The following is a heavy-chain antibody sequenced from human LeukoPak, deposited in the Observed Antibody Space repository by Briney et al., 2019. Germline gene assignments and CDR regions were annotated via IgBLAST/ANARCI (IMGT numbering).Heavy chain of an antibody. CDR2: IKPDGSAQ. V-gene: IGHV3-7*03. Sequence: PGGSLRLSCAASGFTFSNYWMTWVRQAPGKGLEWVANIKPDGSAQYYADSVRGRFTISRDSAKNSVFLQMNSLRAEDTAVYYCAKGQQQLVLGWFDPWGQGTLVTVSS. CDR3: AKGQQQLVLGWFDP. CDR1: GFTFSNYW. D-gene: IGHD6-13*01. J-gene: IGHJ5*02.